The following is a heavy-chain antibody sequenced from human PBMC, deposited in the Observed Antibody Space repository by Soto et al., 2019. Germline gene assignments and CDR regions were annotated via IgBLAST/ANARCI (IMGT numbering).Heavy chain of an antibody. D-gene: IGHD3-9*01. Sequence: SETLSLTCAVYGGSFSGYYWSWIRQPPGKGLEWIAEINHSGSTNYNPSLKSRVTISADTSKNQFSLKLNSVTAADTAVYYCARSQYEIWTGYYLGYWGQGTRVTVSS. CDR2: INHSGST. V-gene: IGHV4-34*01. CDR3: ARSQYEIWTGYYLGY. J-gene: IGHJ4*02. CDR1: GGSFSGYY.